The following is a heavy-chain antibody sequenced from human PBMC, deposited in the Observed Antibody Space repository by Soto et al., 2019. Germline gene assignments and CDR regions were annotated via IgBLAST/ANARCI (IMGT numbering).Heavy chain of an antibody. D-gene: IGHD4-17*01. J-gene: IGHJ5*02. CDR2: IRSKAYGGTT. CDR3: TRVQDYGRFDP. V-gene: IGHV3-49*03. Sequence: GGSLRLSCTASGFTFGDYAMSWFRQAPGKGLEWVGFIRSKAYGGTTEYAASVKGRFTISRDDSKSVAYLQMNSLKTEDTAVYYCTRVQDYGRFDPWGQGTLVTVSS. CDR1: GFTFGDYA.